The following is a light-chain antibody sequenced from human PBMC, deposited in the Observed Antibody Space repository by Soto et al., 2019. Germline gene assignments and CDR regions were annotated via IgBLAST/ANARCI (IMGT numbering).Light chain of an antibody. J-gene: IGKJ2*01. V-gene: IGKV3-15*01. CDR3: QHHNNWPPYT. CDR1: QSIRNN. CDR2: DAS. Sequence: LVMTQSPATLSVSPGERATLSCRASQSIRNNLAWYQQKPGQAPTLLIYDASTRVTGVPARFSGSGSGTDFTLTISSLQSEDFAVYYCQHHNNWPPYTFGQGTKLEMK.